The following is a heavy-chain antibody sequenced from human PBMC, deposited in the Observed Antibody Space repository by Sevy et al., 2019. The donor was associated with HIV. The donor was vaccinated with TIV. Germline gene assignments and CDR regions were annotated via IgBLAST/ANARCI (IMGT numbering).Heavy chain of an antibody. CDR2: ISSSSSTI. CDR3: ARFKLGPGYWYFDL. CDR1: GFTFSSYS. Sequence: GGSLRLSCAASGFTFSSYSMNWVRQAPGKGLEWVSYISSSSSTIYYADSVKGRFTISRDNAKNSLYLQMNSLRDEDTAVYYWARFKLGPGYWYFDLWGRGTLVTVSS. D-gene: IGHD6-13*01. J-gene: IGHJ2*01. V-gene: IGHV3-48*02.